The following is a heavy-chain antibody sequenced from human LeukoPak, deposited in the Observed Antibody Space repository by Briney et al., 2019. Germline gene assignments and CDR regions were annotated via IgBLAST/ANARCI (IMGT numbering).Heavy chain of an antibody. V-gene: IGHV1-8*01. J-gene: IGHJ4*02. CDR2: MNPNTGDT. CDR1: GYTFTGYD. Sequence: ASVKVSCKASGYTFTGYDINWVRQATGQGLEWMGYMNPNTGDTGYAQKFQGRVTLTRDTSISTAYMELSSLGSEDTAVYYCARGREIVVVPAASLNDFWGQGTLVTVSS. D-gene: IGHD2-2*01. CDR3: ARGREIVVVPAASLNDF.